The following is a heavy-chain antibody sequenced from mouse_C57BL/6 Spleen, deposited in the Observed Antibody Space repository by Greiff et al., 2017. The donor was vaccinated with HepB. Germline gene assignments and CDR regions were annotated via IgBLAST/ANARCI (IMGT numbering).Heavy chain of an antibody. CDR2: INPSSGYT. CDR1: GYTFTSYT. CDR3: ARLITTVVEDFDY. J-gene: IGHJ2*01. V-gene: IGHV1-4*01. D-gene: IGHD1-1*01. Sequence: VQLQQSGAELARPGASVKMSCKASGYTFTSYTMHWVKQRPGQGLEWIGYINPSSGYTKYNQKFKDKATLTADKSSSTAYMQLSSLTSEDSAVYYCARLITTVVEDFDYWGQGTTLTVSS.